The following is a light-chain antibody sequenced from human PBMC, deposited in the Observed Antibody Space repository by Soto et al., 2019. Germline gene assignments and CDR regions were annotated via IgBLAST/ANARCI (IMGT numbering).Light chain of an antibody. J-gene: IGLJ1*01. Sequence: QSVLTQPASGSGSPGQSITISCTGTRRDVGGYTFVSGYQQHPGKAPTLIIDDVSIRPSGVSSRCSGSTSGNTASLTISGLKAEDETDYYCRSYTSRSSFVVGTRTKVTVL. CDR3: RSYTSRSSFV. CDR1: RRDVGGYTF. V-gene: IGLV2-14*01. CDR2: DVS.